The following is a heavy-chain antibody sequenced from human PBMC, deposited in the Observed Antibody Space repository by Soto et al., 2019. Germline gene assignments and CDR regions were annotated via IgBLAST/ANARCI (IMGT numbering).Heavy chain of an antibody. Sequence: QVQLVQSGAEVKKPGSSVKVSCKASGGTFSSYAISWLRQAPGQGLEWMGGIIPIFGTANYAQKFQGRVTITADESTSTAYMELSSLRSEDTAVYYCARRYCSSTSCYTVVDYYYGMDVWGQGTTVTVSS. V-gene: IGHV1-69*01. CDR3: ARRYCSSTSCYTVVDYYYGMDV. CDR1: GGTFSSYA. D-gene: IGHD2-2*02. J-gene: IGHJ6*02. CDR2: IIPIFGTA.